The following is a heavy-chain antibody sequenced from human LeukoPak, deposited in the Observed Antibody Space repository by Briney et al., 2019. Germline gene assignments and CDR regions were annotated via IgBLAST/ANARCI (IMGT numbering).Heavy chain of an antibody. D-gene: IGHD3-9*01. V-gene: IGHV3-23*01. J-gene: IGHJ4*02. CDR2: ISGSGGGT. Sequence: GGSLRLSCAASGFTFTSYGMSWVRQAPGQGLEWVSAISGSGGGTYYADSVQGRFTISRDKSKNTLYLQMNSLRAEDTAVYYCAKIGSGWYYDILAGYFDYWGQGTLVTVSS. CDR1: GFTFTSYG. CDR3: AKIGSGWYYDILAGYFDY.